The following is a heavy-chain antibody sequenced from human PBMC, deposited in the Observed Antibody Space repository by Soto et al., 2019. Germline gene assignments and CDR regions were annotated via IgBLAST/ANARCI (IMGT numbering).Heavy chain of an antibody. J-gene: IGHJ4*02. CDR3: VRQVGDYYFDQ. D-gene: IGHD4-17*01. Sequence: QLHLQESGPGLVKASETLSLTCTVSVGSMRSTNYYWGWIRQPPGKGLEWIWNVFFNGITFYKPSLGRRVSISEDTSKSQFSLRLNSVTAADTAVYYCVRQVGDYYFDQWGQGTLVTVST. V-gene: IGHV4-39*01. CDR2: VFFNGIT. CDR1: VGSMRSTNYY.